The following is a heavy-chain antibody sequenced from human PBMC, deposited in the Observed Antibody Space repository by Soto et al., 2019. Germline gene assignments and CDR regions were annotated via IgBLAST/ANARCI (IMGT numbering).Heavy chain of an antibody. CDR3: ARDRIAAEYYYYGMDV. J-gene: IGHJ6*02. CDR1: GFSLSTSGMC. CDR2: IDWDDDK. Sequence: NPTQTLTLTCTFSGFSLSTSGMCVSWIRQPPGKALEWLALIDWDDDKYYSTSLKTRLTISKDTSKNQVVLTMTNMDPVDTATYYCARDRIAAEYYYYGMDVWGQGTTVTVSS. D-gene: IGHD6-6*01. V-gene: IGHV2-70*01.